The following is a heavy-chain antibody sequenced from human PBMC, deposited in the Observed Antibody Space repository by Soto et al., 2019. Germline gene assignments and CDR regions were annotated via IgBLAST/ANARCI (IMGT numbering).Heavy chain of an antibody. Sequence: GGSLRLSCAASGFTFSNAWMSWVRQAPGKGLEWVGRIKNKTDGGTTDYAAPVKGRFTISRDDSKNTLYLQMNSLKTEYTAVYYCTTDPNSNYPYYMDVWGKGTTVTVSS. D-gene: IGHD4-4*01. V-gene: IGHV3-15*01. J-gene: IGHJ6*03. CDR3: TTDPNSNYPYYMDV. CDR1: GFTFSNAW. CDR2: IKNKTDGGTT.